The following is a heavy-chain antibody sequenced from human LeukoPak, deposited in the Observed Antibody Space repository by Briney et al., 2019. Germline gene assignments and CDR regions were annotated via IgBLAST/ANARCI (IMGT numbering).Heavy chain of an antibody. D-gene: IGHD2-21*02. Sequence: GGSLRLSCAASGFTFSNAWMSWVRQAPGKGLEWAGRIKSKAHGGTTDYAAPVKDRLTISRDDSKNTRYLQMNSLKTEDTAVYYCTTQTVVTAIGYYFDYWGQGTLVTVSS. V-gene: IGHV3-15*01. CDR2: IKSKAHGGTT. J-gene: IGHJ4*02. CDR3: TTQTVVTAIGYYFDY. CDR1: GFTFSNAW.